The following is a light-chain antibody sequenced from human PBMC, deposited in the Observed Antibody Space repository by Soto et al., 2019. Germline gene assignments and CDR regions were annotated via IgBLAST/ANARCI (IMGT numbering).Light chain of an antibody. CDR3: RLYGGSPPQT. V-gene: IGKV3-20*01. J-gene: IGKJ2*01. Sequence: EIVLTQSPGTLSLSPGERATLSCRASQSVSSNHLAWYQQKPGQAPRLLIYGSSSRAAGIPDRFSGSGSETDVILTISRLEPEDFAVFFYRLYGGSPPQTFGQGTKVEIK. CDR2: GSS. CDR1: QSVSSNH.